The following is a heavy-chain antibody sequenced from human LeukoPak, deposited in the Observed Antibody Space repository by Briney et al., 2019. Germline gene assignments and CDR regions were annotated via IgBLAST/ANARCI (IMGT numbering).Heavy chain of an antibody. CDR3: ARGTWNFDL. V-gene: IGHV3-7*04. CDR2: IKQDGSEK. Sequence: PGGSLRLSCAASGFSFNSYWMSWVRQAPGKGLEWVANIKQDGSEKYYVDSVKGRFTISRDNAKSSLYLQMNSLGVEDAALYYCARGTWNFDLWGRGTLLSVSS. J-gene: IGHJ2*01. CDR1: GFSFNSYW.